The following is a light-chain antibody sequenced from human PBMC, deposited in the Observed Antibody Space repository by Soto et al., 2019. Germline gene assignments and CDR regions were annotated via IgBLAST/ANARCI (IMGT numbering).Light chain of an antibody. CDR2: EVN. J-gene: IGLJ2*01. Sequence: QSALTQPPSASGSPGQSVTMSCTGTSSDIGGYNFVSWYQQHPGKAPKLIIYEVNKRPSGVPDRFSGSKSGNTASLTVSGVQAEDEADYFCASHAARGIFGGGTKVTVL. CDR1: SSDIGGYNF. V-gene: IGLV2-8*01. CDR3: ASHAARGI.